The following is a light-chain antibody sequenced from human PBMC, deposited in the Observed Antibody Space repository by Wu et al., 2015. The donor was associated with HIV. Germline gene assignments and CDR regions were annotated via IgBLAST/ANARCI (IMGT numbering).Light chain of an antibody. CDR1: QSVSSSY. Sequence: EIVLTQSPATLSLSPGERATLSCRASQSVSSSYLAWYQQKPGQAPRLLFYGASNRAPDIPDRFSGSGSGTDFILTISRLEPEDVAAYYCQKYNTAPWTFGQGTKVEMK. J-gene: IGKJ1*01. CDR3: QKYNTAPWT. V-gene: IGKV3-20*01. CDR2: GAS.